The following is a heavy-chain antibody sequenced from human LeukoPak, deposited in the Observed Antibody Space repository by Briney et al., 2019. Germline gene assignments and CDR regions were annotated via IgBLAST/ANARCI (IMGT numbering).Heavy chain of an antibody. CDR3: TKDINPYIIQGDHYGMDV. J-gene: IGHJ6*02. D-gene: IGHD3-10*01. CDR2: ISWNSGHT. V-gene: IGHV3-9*01. Sequence: GGSLRLSCAASGFTFDDFAMHWVRQGPGKGLEWVSGISWNSGHTDYADSVKGRFTVSRDNAKNSLYLQMNSLRPEDTASYYCTKDINPYIIQGDHYGMDVWGQGITVAVSS. CDR1: GFTFDDFA.